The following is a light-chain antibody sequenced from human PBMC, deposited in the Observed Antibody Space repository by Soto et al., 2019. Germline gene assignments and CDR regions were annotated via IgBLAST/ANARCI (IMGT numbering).Light chain of an antibody. J-gene: IGKJ1*01. CDR3: QQYGSSPRT. V-gene: IGKV3-20*01. Sequence: EIVLTQSPGTLSLSPGERATLSCRASQSVSSSYLAWYQQKPGQAPRLLIYGASSRATGIPDRFSGGGSGTDFTLTISRLEPEDFAVYYCQQYGSSPRTFGQGTKVEFK. CDR1: QSVSSSY. CDR2: GAS.